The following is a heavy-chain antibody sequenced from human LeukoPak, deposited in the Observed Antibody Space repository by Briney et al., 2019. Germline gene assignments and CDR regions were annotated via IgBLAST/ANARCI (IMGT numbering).Heavy chain of an antibody. V-gene: IGHV3-21*01. CDR1: GFTFSSYA. CDR2: ISSNNRYI. D-gene: IGHD4-17*01. Sequence: PGGSLRLSCAASGFTFSSYAMSWVRQAPGKGLEWVSSISSNNRYIYYADSVKGRFTISRDNAKNSLYLQMNSLTVGDTAMYYCARDRDGDEDFDYWGRGTLVTVSS. J-gene: IGHJ4*02. CDR3: ARDRDGDEDFDY.